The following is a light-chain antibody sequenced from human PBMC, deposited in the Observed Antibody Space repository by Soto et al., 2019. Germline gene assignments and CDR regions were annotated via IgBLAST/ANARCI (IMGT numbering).Light chain of an antibody. CDR1: QSVSGY. CDR3: QQYNNWLMLS. Sequence: EIVMTQSPGTVSVFPGETVTLSCRASQSVSGYLDWFHQKPGQAPRLVLLRIFTRAIGVPARFSGSVSGTEFTLTISSLQSEDFAIYYCQQYNNWLMLSFSGGTKVDIK. V-gene: IGKV3-15*01. J-gene: IGKJ4*01. CDR2: RIF.